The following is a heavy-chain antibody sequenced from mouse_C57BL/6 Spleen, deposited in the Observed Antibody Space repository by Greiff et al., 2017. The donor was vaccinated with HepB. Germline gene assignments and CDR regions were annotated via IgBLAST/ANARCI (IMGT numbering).Heavy chain of an antibody. CDR3: ARNYYGSSYGGFAY. D-gene: IGHD1-1*01. V-gene: IGHV2-2*01. Sequence: SGFSLTSYGVHWVRQSPGKGLEWLGVIWSGGSTDYNAAFISRLSISKDNSKSQVFFKMNSLQADDTAIYYCARNYYGSSYGGFAYWGQGTLVTVSA. J-gene: IGHJ3*01. CDR1: GFSLTSYG. CDR2: IWSGGST.